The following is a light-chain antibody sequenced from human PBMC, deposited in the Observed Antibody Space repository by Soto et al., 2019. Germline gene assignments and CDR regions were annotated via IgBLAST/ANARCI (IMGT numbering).Light chain of an antibody. CDR2: SNT. Sequence: QSVLTQPPSASGSPGQTSAISCSGGSSNIGSHTVNWYQQLPGTAPRLLIYSNTQRPSGVPDRFSGSKSGTSASLAISGLQSEYEGDYYCAAWDDSLNGVVFGGWTQLTVL. J-gene: IGLJ2*01. CDR3: AAWDDSLNGVV. V-gene: IGLV1-44*01. CDR1: SSNIGSHT.